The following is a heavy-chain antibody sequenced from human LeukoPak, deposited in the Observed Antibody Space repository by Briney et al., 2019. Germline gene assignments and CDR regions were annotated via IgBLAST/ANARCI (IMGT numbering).Heavy chain of an antibody. Sequence: SCKASGFTFSSYGMHWVRQAPGKGLEWVAVIWYDGSNKYYADSVKGRFTISRDNSKNTLYLQMNSLRAEDTAVYYCARDSTMGVVPAAKTFDYWGQGTLVTVSS. CDR3: ARDSTMGVVPAAKTFDY. V-gene: IGHV3-33*01. J-gene: IGHJ4*02. D-gene: IGHD2-2*01. CDR2: IWYDGSNK. CDR1: GFTFSSYG.